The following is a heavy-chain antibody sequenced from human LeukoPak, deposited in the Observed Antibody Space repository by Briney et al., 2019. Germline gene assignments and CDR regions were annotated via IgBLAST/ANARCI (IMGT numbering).Heavy chain of an antibody. CDR3: ARERYGGNSGYYYMDV. V-gene: IGHV3-23*01. CDR2: ISGSDGRT. D-gene: IGHD4-23*01. CDR1: GFTFSSYG. Sequence: AGGSLRLSCAASGFTFSSYGMSWVRQAPGKGLEWVSAISGSDGRTYYADSVKGRFTISRDNAKNSLYLQMNSLRAEDTAVYYCARERYGGNSGYYYMDVWGKGTTVTISS. J-gene: IGHJ6*03.